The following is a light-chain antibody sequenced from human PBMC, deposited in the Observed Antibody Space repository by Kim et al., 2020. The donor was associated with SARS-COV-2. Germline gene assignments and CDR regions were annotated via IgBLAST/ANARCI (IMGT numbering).Light chain of an antibody. CDR1: QSVSSSY. CDR2: GAS. Sequence: LSPGGRATLSCRASQSVSSSYLAWYQQKPGQAPRLLIYGASSRATGIPDRFSGSGSGTDFTLTISRLEPEDFAVYYCRQYGSSLYTFGQGTKLEI. V-gene: IGKV3-20*01. CDR3: RQYGSSLYT. J-gene: IGKJ2*01.